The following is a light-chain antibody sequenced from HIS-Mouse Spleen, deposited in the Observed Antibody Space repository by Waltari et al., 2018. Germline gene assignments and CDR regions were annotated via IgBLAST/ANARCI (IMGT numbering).Light chain of an antibody. CDR2: EDS. J-gene: IGLJ2*01. CDR3: YSTDSSSNHRV. V-gene: IGLV3-10*01. Sequence: SYELTQPPSVSVSPGQTARITCSGDALPKKYAYWYKQKSGQAPVLVISEDSKRPSGIPGRFAGSSSGTMATLTISGAQVEDEADYYCYSTDSSSNHRVFGGGTKLTVL. CDR1: ALPKKY.